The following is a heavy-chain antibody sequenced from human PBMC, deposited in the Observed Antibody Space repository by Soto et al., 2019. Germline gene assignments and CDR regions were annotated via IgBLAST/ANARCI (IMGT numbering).Heavy chain of an antibody. D-gene: IGHD7-27*01. CDR2: VNSEGTST. CDR1: GFTFSNYW. Sequence: EVQLVESGGGLVQPGGSLRLSCAASGFTFSNYWIHWVRQVPGKGLVWVSRVNSEGTSTSYADFVKGRFTITSDNAKNTVYLQMDNLGADDTAVYYCTRGGTTTTYWGLFSYWGQGALVAVSS. J-gene: IGHJ4*02. CDR3: TRGGTTTTYWGLFSY. V-gene: IGHV3-74*03.